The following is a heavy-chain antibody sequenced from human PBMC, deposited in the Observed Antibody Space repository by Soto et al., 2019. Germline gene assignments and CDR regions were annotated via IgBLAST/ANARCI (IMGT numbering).Heavy chain of an antibody. CDR1: GFTFSSYA. CDR2: ISGSGGST. Sequence: EVQLLESGGGLVQPGGSLRLSCAASGFTFSSYAMSWVRQAPGTGLEWVSAISGSGGSTYYADSVKGRFTISRDNSKNTLYLQMNSLRAEDTAVYYGAKETQAGAGPYDAFDIWGQGTMVTVSS. CDR3: AKETQAGAGPYDAFDI. V-gene: IGHV3-23*01. D-gene: IGHD6-19*01. J-gene: IGHJ3*02.